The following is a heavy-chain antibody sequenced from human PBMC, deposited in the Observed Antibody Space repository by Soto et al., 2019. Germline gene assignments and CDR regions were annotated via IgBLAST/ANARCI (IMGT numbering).Heavy chain of an antibody. CDR2: IYYSGST. D-gene: IGHD3-3*01. CDR1: GGSISSYY. V-gene: IGHV4-59*01. J-gene: IGHJ5*02. Sequence: SETPSLTCTVSGGSISSYYWSWIRQPPGKGLEWIGYIYYSGSTNYNPSLKSRVTISVDTSKNQFSLKLSSVTAADTAVYYCAGSNTIFGGAPRFDPWGQGTLVTVSS. CDR3: AGSNTIFGGAPRFDP.